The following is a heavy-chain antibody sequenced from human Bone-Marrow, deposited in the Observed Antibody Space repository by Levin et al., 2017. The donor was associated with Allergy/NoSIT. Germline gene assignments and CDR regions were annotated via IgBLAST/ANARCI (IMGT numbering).Heavy chain of an antibody. CDR2: FYFSGSA. CDR1: GGSIDSIVSQTHY. CDR3: VRGGYDERRSLCFDI. V-gene: IGHV4-39*01. J-gene: IGHJ3*02. D-gene: IGHD5-12*01. Sequence: SQTLSLTCAVSGGSIDSIVSQTHYGGWVRQFPGRGLEWIGSFYFSGSAYYNPSLKSRVTISVDKSKKQLPLNLASLTAADTAVYYCVRGGYDERRSLCFDIWGQGAMVTVSP.